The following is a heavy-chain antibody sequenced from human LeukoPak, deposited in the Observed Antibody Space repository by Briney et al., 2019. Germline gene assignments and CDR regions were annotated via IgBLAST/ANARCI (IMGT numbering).Heavy chain of an antibody. J-gene: IGHJ4*02. CDR2: ISGDGGST. CDR3: AKDPIGSSYYGGDS. V-gene: IGHV3-23*01. CDR1: GSMFKIHA. Sequence: GGSLRLSCAASGSMFKIHAMSWVRQAPGKGLEWVSTISGDGGSTYYADSVKGRFTISRDNSKNTLYLQMNSLRAEDTAVYYCAKDPIGSSYYGGDSWGQGTLVTVFS. D-gene: IGHD6-13*01.